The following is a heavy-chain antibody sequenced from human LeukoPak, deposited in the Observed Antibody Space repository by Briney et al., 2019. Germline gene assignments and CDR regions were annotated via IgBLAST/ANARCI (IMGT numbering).Heavy chain of an antibody. CDR1: GYTFTGYY. V-gene: IGHV1-2*02. CDR3: ARGVAVAGSSGVNFDY. CDR2: INPKSGGT. J-gene: IGHJ4*02. D-gene: IGHD6-19*01. Sequence: ASVKVSCNSSGYTFTGYYLHRVRQAPGQGLEWMGWINPKSGGTHFAQKFQGRVTMTRDTSIFTVYMELSRLRSDDTAVYFCARGVAVAGSSGVNFDYWARGTLVTVSS.